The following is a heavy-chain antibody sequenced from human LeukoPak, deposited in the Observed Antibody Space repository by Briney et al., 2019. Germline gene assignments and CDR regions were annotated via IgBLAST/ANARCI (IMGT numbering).Heavy chain of an antibody. V-gene: IGHV3-74*01. Sequence: PGGSLRLSCAASGFTFTTYWMHWVRQAPGQGLVWVSRINSDGSGTSYADSVKGRFSISRDNARNTLYLQMNSLRAEDTAVYFCARLRCDVGDCYSAGQNFWGQGTLVTVSS. J-gene: IGHJ4*02. D-gene: IGHD2-21*02. CDR1: GFTFTTYW. CDR3: ARLRCDVGDCYSAGQNF. CDR2: INSDGSGT.